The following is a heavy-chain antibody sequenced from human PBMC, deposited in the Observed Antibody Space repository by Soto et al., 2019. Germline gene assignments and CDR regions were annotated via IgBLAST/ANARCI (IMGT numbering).Heavy chain of an antibody. Sequence: GSLRLSCAASGFTFSSYGMHWVRQAPGKGLEWVAVISYDGSNKYYADSVKGRFTISRDNSKNTLYLQMNSLRAEDTAVYYCAKGSWARYDSSGYYPDFDYWGQGTLVTVSS. D-gene: IGHD3-22*01. CDR1: GFTFSSYG. V-gene: IGHV3-30*18. J-gene: IGHJ4*02. CDR2: ISYDGSNK. CDR3: AKGSWARYDSSGYYPDFDY.